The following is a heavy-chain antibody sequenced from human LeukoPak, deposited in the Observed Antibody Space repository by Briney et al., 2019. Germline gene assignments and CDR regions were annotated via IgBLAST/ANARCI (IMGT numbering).Heavy chain of an antibody. J-gene: IGHJ4*02. CDR1: GDIFSTYY. CDR3: ARNWEL. CDR2: INTDIGGT. D-gene: IGHD3-10*01. V-gene: IGHV1-2*02. Sequence: GASVKVSCKVSGDIFSTYYIQWVRQAPGGRLEWVGWINTDIGGTHSASKFQGRVSMTTDTSISTAYLELSRLTSDDTAMYYCARNWELWGQGTLVTVSS.